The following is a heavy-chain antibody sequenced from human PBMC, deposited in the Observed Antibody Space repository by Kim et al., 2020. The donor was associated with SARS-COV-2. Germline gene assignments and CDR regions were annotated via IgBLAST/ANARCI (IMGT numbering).Heavy chain of an antibody. CDR2: ISYDGSNK. CDR1: GFTFSGYG. J-gene: IGHJ4*02. V-gene: IGHV3-30*18. Sequence: GGSLRLSCAASGFTFSGYGMHWVRQAPGKGLEWVAFISYDGSNKYYADSVKGRFTIPRDNSQNTLYLQMNSLRAEDTAVYYCAKHGGVDSRSFWADYWGQGTLVTVSS. D-gene: IGHD6-6*01. CDR3: AKHGGVDSRSFWADY.